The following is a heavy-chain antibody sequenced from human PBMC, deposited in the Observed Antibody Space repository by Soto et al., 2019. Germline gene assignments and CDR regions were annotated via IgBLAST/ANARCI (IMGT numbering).Heavy chain of an antibody. CDR3: ARVTAFCSSTSCANYYYGMDV. D-gene: IGHD2-2*01. CDR1: GGSISSYY. Sequence: SETLSLTCTVSGGSISSYYWSWIRQPPEKGLEWIGYIYYSGSTNYNPSLKSRVTISVDTSRNQFSLKLSSVTAEDTAVYYCARVTAFCSSTSCANYYYGMDVWGQGTTVTVSS. J-gene: IGHJ6*02. CDR2: IYYSGST. V-gene: IGHV4-59*01.